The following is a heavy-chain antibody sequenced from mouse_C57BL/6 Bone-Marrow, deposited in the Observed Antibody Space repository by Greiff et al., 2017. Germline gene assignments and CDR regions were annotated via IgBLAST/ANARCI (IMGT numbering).Heavy chain of an antibody. CDR3: ARSGSYGPYAY. CDR1: GYTFTSYW. V-gene: IGHV1-53*01. CDR2: INPSNGGT. J-gene: IGHJ3*01. D-gene: IGHD1-1*01. Sequence: QVQLQQPGTELVKPGASVKLSCKASGYTFTSYWMHWVKQRPGQGLEWIGLINPSNGGTNYNEKFKSKATLTIDKSSSTAYMQLRSLTSEDSEVSYYARSGSYGPYAYGDRGTLVTVTA.